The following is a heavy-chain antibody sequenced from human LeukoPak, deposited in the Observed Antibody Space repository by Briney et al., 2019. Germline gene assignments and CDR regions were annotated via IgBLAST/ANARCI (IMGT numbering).Heavy chain of an antibody. D-gene: IGHD6-6*01. J-gene: IGHJ5*02. CDR3: ARGKYSSSPGFDP. CDR2: IIPILGIA. V-gene: IGHV1-69*04. Sequence: ASVKVSCKASGGTFSSYAISWVRQAPGQGLEWMGRIIPILGIANYAQKFQGRVTITADKSTSTAYMELSSLRSEDTAVYYCARGKYSSSPGFDPWGQGTLVTVSS. CDR1: GGTFSSYA.